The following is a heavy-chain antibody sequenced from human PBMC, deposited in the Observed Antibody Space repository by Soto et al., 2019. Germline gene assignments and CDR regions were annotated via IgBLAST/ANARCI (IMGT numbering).Heavy chain of an antibody. CDR2: MNPNSGNT. CDR1: GYTFTSYD. D-gene: IGHD2-8*01. J-gene: IGHJ4*02. Sequence: ASVKVSCKASGYTFTSYDINWVRQATGQGLEWMGWMNPNSGNTGYAQKFQGRVTMTRNTSISTAYMELSSLRSEDTAVYYCARGSLDIVLMVYADPPNADSYFDYWGQGTLVTVSS. CDR3: ARGSLDIVLMVYADPPNADSYFDY. V-gene: IGHV1-8*01.